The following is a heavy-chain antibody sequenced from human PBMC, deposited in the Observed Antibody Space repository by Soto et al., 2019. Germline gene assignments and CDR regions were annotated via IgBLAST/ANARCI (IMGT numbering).Heavy chain of an antibody. V-gene: IGHV3-23*01. CDR2: ISGSGGST. CDR1: GHTFHNYA. D-gene: IGHD2-2*01. CDR3: AKVSRGIGVVPAAVN. Sequence: EVQLLESGGGLEQPGGSLRLSCVGSGHTFHNYAMTWVRQAPGKGLEWVSGISGSGGSTYYADSVRGRFTISRDDSKNTLYLQINSLRAEDTAVYYCAKVSRGIGVVPAAVNWGQGTLVTVSS. J-gene: IGHJ4*02.